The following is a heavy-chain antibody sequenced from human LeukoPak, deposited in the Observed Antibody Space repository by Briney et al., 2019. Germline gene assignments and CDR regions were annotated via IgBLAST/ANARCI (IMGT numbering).Heavy chain of an antibody. CDR3: ARSRGVTPYDY. CDR2: FDPEDGET. Sequence: GASVKVSCKVSGYTLTELSMHWVRQAPGKGLEWMGGFDPEDGETIYAQKLQGRVTMTTDTSTSTAYMELRSLRSDDTAVYYCARSRGVTPYDYWGQGTLVTVSS. J-gene: IGHJ4*02. V-gene: IGHV1-24*01. D-gene: IGHD2-21*02. CDR1: GYTLTELS.